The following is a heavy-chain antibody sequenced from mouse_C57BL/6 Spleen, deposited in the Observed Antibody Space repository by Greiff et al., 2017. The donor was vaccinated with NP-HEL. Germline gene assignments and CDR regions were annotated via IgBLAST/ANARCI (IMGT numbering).Heavy chain of an antibody. V-gene: IGHV5-17*01. CDR1: GFTFSDYG. CDR3: ARPITTVVATPFAY. CDR2: ISSGSSTI. Sequence: EVKLVESGGGLVKPGGSLKLSCAASGFTFSDYGMHWVRPAPEKGLEWVAYISSGSSTIYYADTVKGRFTISRDNAKNTLFLQMTSLRSEDTAMYYCARPITTVVATPFAYWGQGTLVTVSA. J-gene: IGHJ3*01. D-gene: IGHD1-1*01.